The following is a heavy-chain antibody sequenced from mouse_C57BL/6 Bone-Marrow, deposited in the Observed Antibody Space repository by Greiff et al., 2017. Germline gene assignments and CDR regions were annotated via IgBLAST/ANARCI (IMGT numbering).Heavy chain of an antibody. CDR2: INPNNGGT. J-gene: IGHJ1*03. V-gene: IGHV1-26*01. CDR3: AREGSSSYWYFDV. D-gene: IGHD1-1*01. CDR1: GYTFTDYY. Sequence: VQLQQSGPELVKPGASVKISCKASGYTFTDYYMNWVKQSHGKSLEWIGDINPNNGGTSYNQKFKGKATLTVDKSSSTAYMELRSLTSEDSAVYYGAREGSSSYWYFDVWGKGTTVTVSS.